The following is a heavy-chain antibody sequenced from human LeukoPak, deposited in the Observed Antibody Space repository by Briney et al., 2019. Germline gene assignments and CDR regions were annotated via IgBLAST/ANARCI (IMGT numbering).Heavy chain of an antibody. CDR3: ARSRGSNGYYYVDY. V-gene: IGHV3-30-3*01. D-gene: IGHD3-22*01. Sequence: GGSLRLSCAASGFTFSSYAMYWVRQAPGKGLEWVAVISYDGNKKYHADSVKGRFTVSRDNSKNTLYLQMNTLRAEDTAVYYCARSRGSNGYYYVDYWGQGTLVTVSS. CDR1: GFTFSSYA. CDR2: ISYDGNKK. J-gene: IGHJ4*02.